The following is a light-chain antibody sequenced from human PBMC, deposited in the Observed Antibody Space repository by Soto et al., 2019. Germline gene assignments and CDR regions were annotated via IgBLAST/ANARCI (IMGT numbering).Light chain of an antibody. Sequence: QSVLTQPPSVSGAPGQRVTISCTGSRSNIGAGYDVHWYQQLPGTAPKLLIYGNSNRPSGVPDRFSGSKSCTSAYLAITGLQAEDEAEYSCQSYDSSLSDVVFGGGTKVTVL. CDR2: GNS. V-gene: IGLV1-40*01. CDR1: RSNIGAGYD. J-gene: IGLJ2*01. CDR3: QSYDSSLSDVV.